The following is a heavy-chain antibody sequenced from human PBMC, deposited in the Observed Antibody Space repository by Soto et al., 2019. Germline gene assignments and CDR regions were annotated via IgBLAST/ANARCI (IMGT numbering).Heavy chain of an antibody. J-gene: IGHJ6*02. CDR3: AKGYCSGGGCHRVNYYCYGMDV. CDR2: ISGSGGST. CDR1: GFTFSSYA. D-gene: IGHD2-15*01. V-gene: IGHV3-23*01. Sequence: EVQLLESGGGLVQPGGSLRLSCAASGFTFSSYAMSWVRQAPGKGLEWVSAISGSGGSTYYADSVKGRFTISRDNSMMTLYLQMNCVGAEDTAVYYCAKGYCSGGGCHRVNYYCYGMDVWGQGTTVTVSS.